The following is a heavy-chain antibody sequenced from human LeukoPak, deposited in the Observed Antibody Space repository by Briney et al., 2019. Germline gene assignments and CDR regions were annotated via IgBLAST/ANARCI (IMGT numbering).Heavy chain of an antibody. V-gene: IGHV1-2*02. CDR3: ARGPMGDDYYDSSGYYSNYFDY. CDR2: INPNSCGT. CDR1: GYTFTGYY. Sequence: ASVKVSCKASGYTFTGYYIHWVRQAPGQGLEWMGWINPNSCGTNYAQKFQGRVTMTRDTSISTAYMELSRLRSDDTAVYYCARGPMGDDYYDSSGYYSNYFDYWGQGTLVTVSS. J-gene: IGHJ4*02. D-gene: IGHD3-22*01.